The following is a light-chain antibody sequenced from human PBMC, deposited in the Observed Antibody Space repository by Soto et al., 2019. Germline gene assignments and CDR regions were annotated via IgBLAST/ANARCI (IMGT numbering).Light chain of an antibody. CDR3: SSYSISTAYV. V-gene: IGLV2-14*01. J-gene: IGLJ1*01. CDR2: EVS. CDR1: SSDVGAYIY. Sequence: QSVLTQPASVSGSPGQSITISCTGTSSDVGAYIYVSWFQQHPGKAPTLIISEVSNRPSGVSNRFSGSKSGNAASLTISGLQAEDEADYFCSSYSISTAYVFGTGTKVTVL.